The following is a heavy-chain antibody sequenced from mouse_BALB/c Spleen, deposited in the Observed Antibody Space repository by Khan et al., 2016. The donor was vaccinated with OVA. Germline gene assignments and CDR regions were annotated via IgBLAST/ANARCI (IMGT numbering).Heavy chain of an antibody. CDR1: GYSFTNYY. J-gene: IGHJ3*01. CDR2: VNPNTGNT. Sequence: EVQLQQSGPDLVKPGASVKMSCKASGYSFTNYYVNWVKQSHGKSLECIGRVNPNTGNTNYNQKFKGKAILIVDTSSSTAYMELLGLTSEDSAVYYCARGYDFFAYWGQGTLVTVSA. D-gene: IGHD2-14*01. CDR3: ARGYDFFAY. V-gene: IGHV1-26*01.